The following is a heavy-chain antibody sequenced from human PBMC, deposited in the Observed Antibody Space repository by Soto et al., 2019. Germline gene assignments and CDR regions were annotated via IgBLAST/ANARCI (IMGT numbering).Heavy chain of an antibody. CDR3: ATYTVGEGGRGY. CDR1: GGSMRGQH. Sequence: QVQLQESGPGLVKPSETLSLTCTVSGGSMRGQHWSWIRQPPGKGLEWIGHHSDSTNYNPSLKSLITISTDPSKNQFSLNLSSVTAADTAVYYCATYTVGEGGRGYWGQGTLVTVSS. V-gene: IGHV4-4*09. CDR2: HHSDST. D-gene: IGHD3-16*01. J-gene: IGHJ4*02.